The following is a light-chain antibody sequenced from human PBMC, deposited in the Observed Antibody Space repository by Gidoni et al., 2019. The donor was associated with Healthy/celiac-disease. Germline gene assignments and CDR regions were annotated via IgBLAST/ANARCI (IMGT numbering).Light chain of an antibody. J-gene: IGKJ4*01. Sequence: DIQMTQSPSTLSASVGDRVTITCRASQSISSWLAWYQQKPGKAPKLLIYKASSLESGGPSRFSGSGSGTEFTLTISSLQPDDFAPYYSQQYNSYPLTFGAGTKVEIK. CDR3: QQYNSYPLT. CDR2: KAS. V-gene: IGKV1-5*03. CDR1: QSISSW.